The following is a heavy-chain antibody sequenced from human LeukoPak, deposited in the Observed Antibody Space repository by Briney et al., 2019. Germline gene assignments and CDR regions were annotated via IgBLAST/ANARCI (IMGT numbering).Heavy chain of an antibody. J-gene: IGHJ4*02. CDR2: IYSDGTT. CDR3: ARSLYRGYYFDY. D-gene: IGHD3-16*01. V-gene: IGHV3-53*01. Sequence: GGSLRLPCAVSGFTVSTNYMTWVRQAPGKGLEWVSFIYSDGTTYYTDSVKGRFTISRDNSKNTLYLQMNSLRAEDTAVHYCARSLYRGYYFDYWGQGTLVTVSS. CDR1: GFTVSTNY.